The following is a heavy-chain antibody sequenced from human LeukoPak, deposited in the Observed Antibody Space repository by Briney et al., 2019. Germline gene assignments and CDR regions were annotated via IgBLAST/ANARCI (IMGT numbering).Heavy chain of an antibody. D-gene: IGHD3-22*01. CDR3: ARAPDLGSGYDFDY. J-gene: IGHJ4*02. CDR2: INHSGST. CDR1: GGSISSGGYY. V-gene: IGHV4-31*03. Sequence: SETLSLTCTVSGGSISSGGYYWSWIRQPPGKGLEWIGEINHSGSTNYNPSLKSRVTISVDTSKNQFSLKLSSVTAADTAVYYCARAPDLGSGYDFDYWGQGTLVTVSS.